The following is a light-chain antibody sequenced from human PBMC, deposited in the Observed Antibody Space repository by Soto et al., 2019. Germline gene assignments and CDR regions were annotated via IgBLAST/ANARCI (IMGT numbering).Light chain of an antibody. V-gene: IGKV3-15*01. CDR2: AAS. Sequence: EIVITQSPSTLSVSPGERATLSFRASQSVSSNLAWYQQKPGQAPRLLIYAASTRATGIPARFSGSGSGTEFTLTISSLQSEDFAVYYCQQYNNWPPWTFGQGTKVDI. CDR3: QQYNNWPPWT. J-gene: IGKJ1*01. CDR1: QSVSSN.